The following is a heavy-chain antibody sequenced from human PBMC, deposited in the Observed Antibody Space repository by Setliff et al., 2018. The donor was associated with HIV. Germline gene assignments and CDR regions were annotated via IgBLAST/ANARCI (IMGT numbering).Heavy chain of an antibody. CDR1: GYTFTSYG. Sequence: ASVKVSCKASGYTFTSYGISWVRQAPGQGLEWMGWISAYNGNTNCAQKLQGRVTMTTDTSTSTAYMELRSLRSDDTAVYYCARTAYYYDSSGYQVDYWGQGTLVTVSS. J-gene: IGHJ4*02. D-gene: IGHD3-22*01. CDR2: ISAYNGNT. V-gene: IGHV1-18*01. CDR3: ARTAYYYDSSGYQVDY.